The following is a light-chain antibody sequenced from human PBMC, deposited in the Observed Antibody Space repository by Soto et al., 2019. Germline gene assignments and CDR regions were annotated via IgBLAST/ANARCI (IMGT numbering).Light chain of an antibody. J-gene: IGKJ1*01. Sequence: DIQMTQSPSSLSASVGDRVTITCRASQSITNYLNWYQHKTGKAPKLLIYAASSLQSVVPSRFSGSRSGIDFTLTISSLQPEDFATYFFQQSYTAPVTFPQG. CDR3: QQSYTAPVT. V-gene: IGKV1-39*01. CDR2: AAS. CDR1: QSITNY.